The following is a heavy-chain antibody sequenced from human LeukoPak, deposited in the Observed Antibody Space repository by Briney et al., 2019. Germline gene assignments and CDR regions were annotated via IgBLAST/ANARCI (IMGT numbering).Heavy chain of an antibody. J-gene: IGHJ4*02. CDR1: GGSFSGYY. CDR2: INHSGST. D-gene: IGHD3-10*01. V-gene: IGHV4-34*01. CDR3: ARPQATYYYGSGSPGRGYFDY. Sequence: SETLSLTCAVYGGSFSGYYWSWIRQPPGKGLEWIGEINHSGSTNYNPSLKSRVTISVDTSKNQFSLKLSSVTAADTAVYYCARPQATYYYGSGSPGRGYFDYWGQGTLVTVSS.